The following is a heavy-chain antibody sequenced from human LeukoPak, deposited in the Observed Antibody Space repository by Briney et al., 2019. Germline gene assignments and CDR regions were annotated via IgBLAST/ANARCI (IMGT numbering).Heavy chain of an antibody. Sequence: SETLSVTCTVSGGSISSSSYYWGCIRQPPGQGLEWIGSIYYSGSTYYNPSIKSRVIISVDTSKNQFSLKLSSVTAADTAVYYCARGLDLTVVVSPFDYWGQGTLVTVSS. CDR2: IYYSGST. CDR3: ARGLDLTVVVSPFDY. J-gene: IGHJ4*02. CDR1: GGSISSSSYY. V-gene: IGHV4-39*07. D-gene: IGHD3-22*01.